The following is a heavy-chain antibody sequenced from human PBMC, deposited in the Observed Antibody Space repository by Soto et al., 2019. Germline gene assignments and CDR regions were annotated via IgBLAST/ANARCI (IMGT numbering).Heavy chain of an antibody. CDR3: ARDGYTLTPNYYYGMDV. D-gene: IGHD4-4*01. J-gene: IGHJ6*02. CDR1: GGSISSYY. V-gene: IGHV4-59*01. Sequence: SETLSLTCTFSGGSISSYYWSWIRQPPGKGLEWIGYIYYTGSTNYNPSLKSRVTISVDTSKNHFSLKLSSVTAADTAVYYCARDGYTLTPNYYYGMDVWGQGTTVTVSS. CDR2: IYYTGST.